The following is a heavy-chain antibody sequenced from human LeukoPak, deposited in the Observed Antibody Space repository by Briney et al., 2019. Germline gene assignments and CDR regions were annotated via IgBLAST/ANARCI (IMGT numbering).Heavy chain of an antibody. CDR3: ARDRGFGQADV. V-gene: IGHV3-21*01. D-gene: IGHD3-10*01. CDR2: ISSSSSYI. Sequence: GGSLRLSCAASGFTFSSYSMNWVRQAPGKGLEWVSSISSSSSYIYYADSVKGRFTISRDNAKNSLYLQMNSLRAEDTAVYYCARDRGFGQADVWGKGTTVTVSS. J-gene: IGHJ6*04. CDR1: GFTFSSYS.